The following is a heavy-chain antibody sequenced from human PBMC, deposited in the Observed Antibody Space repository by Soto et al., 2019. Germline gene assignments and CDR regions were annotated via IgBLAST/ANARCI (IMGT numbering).Heavy chain of an antibody. CDR2: IDPSDSYT. J-gene: IGHJ3*02. D-gene: IGHD2-2*01. Sequence: PGESLKISCKGSGYSFTSYWISWVRQMPGKGLEWMGRIDPSDSYTNYSPSFQGHVTISADKSISTAYLQWSSLKASDTAMYYCAIFGHPQLAPWGGSRLADAFDIWGQGTMVTVSS. CDR3: AIFGHPQLAPWGGSRLADAFDI. CDR1: GYSFTSYW. V-gene: IGHV5-10-1*01.